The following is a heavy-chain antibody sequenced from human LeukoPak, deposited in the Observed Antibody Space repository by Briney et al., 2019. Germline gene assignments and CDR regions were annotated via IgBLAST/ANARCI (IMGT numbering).Heavy chain of an antibody. CDR2: IIPIFGTA. D-gene: IGHD6-19*01. J-gene: IGHJ5*02. Sequence: PVKVSCKASGGTFSSYAISWVRQAPGQGLEWMGGIIPIFGTANYAQKFQGRVTITADESTSTAYMELSSLRSEDTAVYYCASHSSSGWYPVWFDPWGQGTLVTVSS. CDR1: GGTFSSYA. CDR3: ASHSSSGWYPVWFDP. V-gene: IGHV1-69*13.